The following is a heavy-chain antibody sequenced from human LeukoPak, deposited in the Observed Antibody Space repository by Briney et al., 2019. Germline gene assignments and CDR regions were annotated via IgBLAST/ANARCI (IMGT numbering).Heavy chain of an antibody. J-gene: IGHJ4*02. D-gene: IGHD3-22*01. CDR3: ARDRDSSGYLDY. CDR2: IYYSGST. V-gene: IGHV4-31*03. Sequence: KASRTLSLTCTVSGVSISSGGYYWSWIRQHPGKGLEWIGYIYYSGSTYYNPSLKSRVTISVDTSKNQFSLKLSSVTAADTAVYYCARDRDSSGYLDYWGQGTLVTVSS. CDR1: GVSISSGGYY.